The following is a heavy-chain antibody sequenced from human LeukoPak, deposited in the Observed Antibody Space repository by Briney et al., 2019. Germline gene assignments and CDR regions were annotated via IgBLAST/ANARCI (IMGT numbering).Heavy chain of an antibody. V-gene: IGHV3-73*01. J-gene: IGHJ4*02. CDR2: IRSKANNYAT. D-gene: IGHD1-14*01. CDR3: TRYNVGFDY. Sequence: GGSLRLSCAASRFTFSGSAMHWVRQASGKGLEWVGRIRSKANNYATVYAASVKGRFTISRDDSKNTAYLQMNSLKTEDTAVYYCTRYNVGFDYWGQGTLVTVSS. CDR1: RFTFSGSA.